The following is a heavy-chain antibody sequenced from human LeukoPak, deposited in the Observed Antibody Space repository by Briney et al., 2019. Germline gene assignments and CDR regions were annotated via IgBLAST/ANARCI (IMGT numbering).Heavy chain of an antibody. CDR3: ARDGVDTAISYGMDV. V-gene: IGHV1-69*13. CDR2: IIPIFGTA. Sequence: SVKVSCKASGYTFTSYGISWARQAPGQGLEWMGGIIPIFGTANYAQKFQGRVTITADESTSTAYMGLSSLRSEDTAVYYCARDGVDTAISYGMDVWGQGTTVTVSS. D-gene: IGHD5-18*01. CDR1: GYTFTSYG. J-gene: IGHJ6*02.